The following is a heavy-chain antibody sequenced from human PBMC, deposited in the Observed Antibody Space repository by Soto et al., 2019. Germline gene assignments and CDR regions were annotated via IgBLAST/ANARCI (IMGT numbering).Heavy chain of an antibody. V-gene: IGHV1-58*01. CDR2: IVVGSGNT. D-gene: IGHD2-8*02. CDR1: GFTFTSSA. Sequence: ASVKVSCKASGFTFTSSAVQWVRQARGQRLEWIGWIVVGSGNTNYAQKFQERVTITRDMSTSTAYMKLSSLRSEDTAVYYCAANTGGYYYYYYGMDVWGQGTTVTVSS. J-gene: IGHJ6*02. CDR3: AANTGGYYYYYYGMDV.